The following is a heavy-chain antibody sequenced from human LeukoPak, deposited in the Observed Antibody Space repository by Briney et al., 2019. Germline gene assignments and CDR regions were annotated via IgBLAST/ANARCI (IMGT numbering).Heavy chain of an antibody. V-gene: IGHV1-2*02. J-gene: IGHJ4*02. Sequence: ASVKVSCKASGYTFTGYYMHWVRQAPGQGVEWMAWINPNSGGTNYAQKFQGRVTVTRDTSISTAYIELSRLRSDDTAVYYCARVGSSGWYVHPTLDYWGQGTLVTVSS. CDR1: GYTFTGYY. CDR2: INPNSGGT. CDR3: ARVGSSGWYVHPTLDY. D-gene: IGHD6-19*01.